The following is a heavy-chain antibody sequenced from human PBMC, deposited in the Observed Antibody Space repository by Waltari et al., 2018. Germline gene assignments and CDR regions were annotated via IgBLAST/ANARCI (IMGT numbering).Heavy chain of an antibody. Sequence: EVQLLESGGGLVQPGGSLRLVCAASGFTLISYAMTWVRQAPGKGLEWVSSISGPALTTFYADSVKGRFSVSRDNSKNTLYLQINGLRADDTAVYYCAKAGGIAAAEFQFDFWGRGTLVTVSS. CDR2: ISGPALTT. CDR1: GFTLISYA. J-gene: IGHJ4*02. CDR3: AKAGGIAAAEFQFDF. V-gene: IGHV3-23*01. D-gene: IGHD6-13*01.